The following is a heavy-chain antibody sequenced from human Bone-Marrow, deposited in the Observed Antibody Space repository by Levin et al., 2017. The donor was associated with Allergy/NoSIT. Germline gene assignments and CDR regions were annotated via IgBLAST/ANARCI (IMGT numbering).Heavy chain of an antibody. CDR1: GFTFGDYG. Sequence: PGGSLRLSCTASGFTFGDYGMSWFRQAPGKGLEWVAFIRKKDYGGTTEYAASVKGRFTMSRDDSKSIAYLQMNSLKTEDTAVYYCSREYYVWGTYRQFDYWGQGTLVTVSS. D-gene: IGHD3-16*02. CDR2: IRKKDYGGTT. J-gene: IGHJ4*02. V-gene: IGHV3-49*03. CDR3: SREYYVWGTYRQFDY.